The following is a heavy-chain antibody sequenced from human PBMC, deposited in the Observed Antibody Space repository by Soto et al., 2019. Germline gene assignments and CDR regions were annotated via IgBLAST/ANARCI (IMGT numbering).Heavy chain of an antibody. CDR3: ARERPTSAY. V-gene: IGHV1-18*01. Sequence: QVQLVQSGAEVKKPGASVKVSCKASGYTFTSYAISWVRQAPGQGLEWMGWISAYNGNTNYAQKLQGTVTMTTDTSTSPANMELRSLRPDDTVVYYCARERPTSAYWGQGTLVTVSS. CDR2: ISAYNGNT. CDR1: GYTFTSYA. J-gene: IGHJ4*02.